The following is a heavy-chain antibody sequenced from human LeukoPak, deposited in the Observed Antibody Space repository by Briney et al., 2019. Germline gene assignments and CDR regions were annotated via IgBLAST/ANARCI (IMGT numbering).Heavy chain of an antibody. CDR2: IFPGDSDT. J-gene: IGHJ3*02. Sequence: HGESLKISCKGSGYRFTNYWIGWVRQMPGKGLEWMGIIFPGDSDTRYSPSFQGQVTISADKSISTAYLQWSSLKASDTAMYYCARPRGGYGHDAFDIWGQGTMVTVSS. CDR3: ARPRGGYGHDAFDI. D-gene: IGHD1-26*01. CDR1: GYRFTNYW. V-gene: IGHV5-51*01.